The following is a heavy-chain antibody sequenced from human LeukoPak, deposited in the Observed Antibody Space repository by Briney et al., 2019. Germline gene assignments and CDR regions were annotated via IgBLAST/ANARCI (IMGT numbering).Heavy chain of an antibody. D-gene: IGHD1-26*01. CDR3: AKVHYTASFPGSFPGRNYFDS. V-gene: IGHV3-23*01. CDR2: IGARGDVT. CDR1: GFAFSGYA. J-gene: IGHJ4*02. Sequence: GSLRLSCTVSGFAFSGYAMSWVRQAPGKGPEWVSSIGARGDVTYSADSAKGRFTISRDNSKRTLFLQMNSLRAEDTAVYYCAKVHYTASFPGSFPGRNYFDSWGQGSLVTVSS.